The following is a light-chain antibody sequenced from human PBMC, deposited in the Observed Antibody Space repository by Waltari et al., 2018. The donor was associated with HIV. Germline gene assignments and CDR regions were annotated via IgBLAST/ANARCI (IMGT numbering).Light chain of an antibody. V-gene: IGKV3-20*01. CDR2: GAS. J-gene: IGKJ2*01. CDR1: QSVSSVY. Sequence: EIVLTQSPGTLSLSPGERATLSCRASQSVSSVYLAWYQQKPGQAPRLLIYGASSRATGIPDRFSGSGSGTDCTLTISRLEPEDFAVYYCQQGYTFGQGTKLEIK. CDR3: QQGYT.